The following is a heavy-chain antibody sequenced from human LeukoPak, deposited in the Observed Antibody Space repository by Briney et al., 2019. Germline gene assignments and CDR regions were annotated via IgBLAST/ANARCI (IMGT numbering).Heavy chain of an antibody. Sequence: GGSLRLSCAASGFTFRSYTMDWVRQAPGKGLEWVSSIRSSPSYTFYADSVKGRFTISRDNAKNSLYLQMNSLRAEDTAVYYCTSRTYSSSPFDPWGQGTLVTVSS. CDR3: TSRTYSSSPFDP. CDR2: IRSSPSYT. J-gene: IGHJ5*02. V-gene: IGHV3-21*01. D-gene: IGHD6-13*01. CDR1: GFTFRSYT.